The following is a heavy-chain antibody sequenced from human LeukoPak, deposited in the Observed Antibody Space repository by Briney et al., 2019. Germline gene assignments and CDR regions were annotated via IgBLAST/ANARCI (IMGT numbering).Heavy chain of an antibody. CDR2: IYYSGST. V-gene: IGHV4-59*01. J-gene: IGHJ4*02. D-gene: IGHD6-19*01. Sequence: SETRSLTCTVSGGSITNYYWSWIRQPPGKGLEWIGYIYYSGSTDYNPSLKSRVTISVNNSKNQFSLKLNSVTAADTAVYYCAREDNSGWFDYWGQGTLVTVSS. CDR1: GGSITNYY. CDR3: AREDNSGWFDY.